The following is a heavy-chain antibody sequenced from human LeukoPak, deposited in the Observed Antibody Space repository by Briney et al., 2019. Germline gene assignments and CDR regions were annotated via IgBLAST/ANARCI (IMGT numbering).Heavy chain of an antibody. D-gene: IGHD5-18*01. CDR3: AHRNTAMVTDYFDF. CDR2: IYWDDDK. V-gene: IGHV2-5*02. CDR1: GFSLGTSGVG. J-gene: IGHJ4*02. Sequence: SGPTLVKPTQTLTLTCTFSGFSLGTSGVGVGWIRQPPGKALEWLALIYWDDDKRYSPSLKSRLTITRDTSKNQVVLTMTNMDPVDTATYCCAHRNTAMVTDYFDFWGRGTLVTVSS.